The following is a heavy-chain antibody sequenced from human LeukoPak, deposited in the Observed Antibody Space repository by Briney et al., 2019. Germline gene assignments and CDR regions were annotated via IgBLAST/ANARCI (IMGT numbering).Heavy chain of an antibody. D-gene: IGHD3-22*01. J-gene: IGHJ4*02. CDR2: IYYSGST. CDR1: GGSISSHY. Sequence: SETLSLTCTVSGGSISSHYWSWIRQPPGKGLEWIGYIYYSGSTNYNPSLKSRVTISVDTSKNQFSLKLSSVTAADTAVYYCARETYYYDSSGYHHCFDYWGQGTLVTVSS. CDR3: ARETYYYDSSGYHHCFDY. V-gene: IGHV4-59*11.